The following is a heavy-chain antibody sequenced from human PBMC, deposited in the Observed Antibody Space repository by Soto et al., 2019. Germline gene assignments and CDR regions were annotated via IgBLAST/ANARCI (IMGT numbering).Heavy chain of an antibody. CDR1: GYTFTSYY. D-gene: IGHD4-17*01. Sequence: QVQLVQSGAEVKKPGASVKGSCKASGYTFTSYYMHWVRQAPGQGLECMGIINPSGGSTSYAQKFQGRVTMTRDTATSTVYMELSRLRSEDTAVYYCAKVDPVNTHFDYWGQGTLVTVSS. CDR3: AKVDPVNTHFDY. J-gene: IGHJ4*02. V-gene: IGHV1-46*01. CDR2: INPSGGST.